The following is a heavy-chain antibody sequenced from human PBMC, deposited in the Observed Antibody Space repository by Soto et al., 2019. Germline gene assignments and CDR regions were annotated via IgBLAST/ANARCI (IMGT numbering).Heavy chain of an antibody. D-gene: IGHD6-13*01. CDR2: INYSGST. Sequence: QVQLQESGPGLVKPSETLSLTCTVSGGSISSYYWSWIRQPPGKRLEWIGYINYSGSTNYNPSLKSRVTISVDTSKSQFSLKLNSVTAADTAVYYCARTYSSSGMKTFDIWGQGTMVTVSS. CDR1: GGSISSYY. CDR3: ARTYSSSGMKTFDI. V-gene: IGHV4-59*01. J-gene: IGHJ3*02.